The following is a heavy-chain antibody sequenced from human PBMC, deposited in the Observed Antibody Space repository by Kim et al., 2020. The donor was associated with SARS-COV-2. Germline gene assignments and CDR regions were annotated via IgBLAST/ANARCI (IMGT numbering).Heavy chain of an antibody. CDR1: GGTFSSYA. CDR2: IIPILGIA. Sequence: SVKVSCKSSGGTFSSYAISWVRQAPGQGLEWMGRIIPILGIANYAQKFQGRVTITADKSTSTAYMELSSLRSEDTAVYYCARDRVAAAQKYYYYYGMDVWGQGTTVTVSS. J-gene: IGHJ6*02. V-gene: IGHV1-69*04. CDR3: ARDRVAAAQKYYYYYGMDV. D-gene: IGHD6-13*01.